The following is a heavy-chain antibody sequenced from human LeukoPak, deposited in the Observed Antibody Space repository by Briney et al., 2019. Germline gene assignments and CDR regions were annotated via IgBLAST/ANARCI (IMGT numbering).Heavy chain of an antibody. J-gene: IGHJ3*02. CDR1: GGSISSGSYY. V-gene: IGHV4-61*02. CDR2: IYTSGST. CDR3: ARSDGYGLVGI. Sequence: SETLSLTCTVSGGSISSGSYYWSWIRQPAGKGLEWIGRIYTSGSTNYNPSLKSRVTISVDTSKNHFSLTLSSVTAADTAVYYCARSDGYGLVGIWGQGTMVTVSS. D-gene: IGHD5-18*01.